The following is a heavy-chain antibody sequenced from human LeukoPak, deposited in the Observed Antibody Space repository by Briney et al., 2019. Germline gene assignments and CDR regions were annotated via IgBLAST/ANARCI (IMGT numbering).Heavy chain of an antibody. Sequence: PGGSLRLSCAASGFTFSSYGMSWVRQAPGKGLEWVSAISGSGGSTYYADSVKGRFTISRDNSKNTLYLQMNSLRAEDTAVYYCAKPGDFGEFYNWFDPWGQGTLVTVSS. CDR2: ISGSGGST. CDR1: GFTFSSYG. J-gene: IGHJ5*02. CDR3: AKPGDFGEFYNWFDP. V-gene: IGHV3-23*01. D-gene: IGHD3-10*01.